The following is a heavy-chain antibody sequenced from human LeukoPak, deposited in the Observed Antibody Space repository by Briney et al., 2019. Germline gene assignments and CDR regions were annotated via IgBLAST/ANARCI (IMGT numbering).Heavy chain of an antibody. V-gene: IGHV4-34*01. CDR2: INHSGRI. CDR1: GGSFSGQY. D-gene: IGHD3-10*01. Sequence: SETLSLTCAVYGGSFSGQYWGWIRQPPGEGLEWIGEINHSGRISYNASLESRVTISLDTSKNQFSLKLSSVTAADTAVYYCAGGDYHGSESYANYWGQGTLVTVSS. J-gene: IGHJ4*02. CDR3: AGGDYHGSESYANY.